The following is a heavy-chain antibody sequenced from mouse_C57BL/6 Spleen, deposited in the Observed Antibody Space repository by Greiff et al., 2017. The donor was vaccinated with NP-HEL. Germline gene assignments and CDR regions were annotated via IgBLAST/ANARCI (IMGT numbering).Heavy chain of an antibody. CDR2: INYDGSST. D-gene: IGHD2-4*01. V-gene: IGHV5-16*01. CDR1: GFTFSDYY. Sequence: EVMLVESEGGLVQPGSSMKLSCTASGFTFSDYYMAWVRQVPEKGLEWVANINYDGSSTYYLDSLKSRFIISRDNAKNILYLQMSSLKSEDTATYYCARDRGIYYDYDGCYFDYWGQGTTLTVSS. CDR3: ARDRGIYYDYDGCYFDY. J-gene: IGHJ2*01.